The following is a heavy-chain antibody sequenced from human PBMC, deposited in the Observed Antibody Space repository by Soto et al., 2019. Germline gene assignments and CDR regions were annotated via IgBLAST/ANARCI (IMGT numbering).Heavy chain of an antibody. CDR2: ISYGGDNK. CDR3: ARDRGGYDWGCGNDY. CDR1: GFTFSDSA. Sequence: QVQLVESGGGVVQPGGSLRLSCVASGFTFSDSAMHWVRQAPGKGLEWLTLISYGGDNKYYADSVKGRFTVSRDNSKSTLLLHMSNLRPDDTAVYFCARDRGGYDWGCGNDYWGQGTLVTVSS. D-gene: IGHD5-12*01. J-gene: IGHJ4*02. V-gene: IGHV3-30-3*01.